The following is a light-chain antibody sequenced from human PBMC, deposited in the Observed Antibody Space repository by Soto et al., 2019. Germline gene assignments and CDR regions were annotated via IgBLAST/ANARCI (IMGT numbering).Light chain of an antibody. CDR1: NIGSKN. J-gene: IGLJ2*01. CDR2: RDS. CDR3: QVWDSSTHVV. V-gene: IGLV3-9*01. Sequence: SYELTQPLSVSVALGQTARITCGGNNIGSKNVYWYQQKPGQAPVLVIYRDSYRPSGIPERFSGSNSGNTATLTISRAQAGDEADYYCQVWDSSTHVVFGGGTKLTVL.